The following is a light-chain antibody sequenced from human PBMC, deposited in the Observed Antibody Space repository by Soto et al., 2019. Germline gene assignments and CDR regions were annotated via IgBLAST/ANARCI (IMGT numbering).Light chain of an antibody. Sequence: EIVMTQSPGTLSVFPGERATLSCRASQSVSGYLDWFQQKPGQAPRLVLLRISTRAIGVPARFSGSGSETEFTLTISGLQSEDSGVYYCLQHYAWPWTFGQGTKVEIK. CDR1: QSVSGY. J-gene: IGKJ1*01. CDR3: LQHYAWPWT. CDR2: RIS. V-gene: IGKV3-15*01.